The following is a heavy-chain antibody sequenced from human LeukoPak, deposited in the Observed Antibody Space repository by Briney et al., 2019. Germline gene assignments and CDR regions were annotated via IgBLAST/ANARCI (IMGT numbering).Heavy chain of an antibody. CDR1: GFTFSSYA. D-gene: IGHD3-10*01. CDR2: ISGSGGST. Sequence: GGSLRLSCAASGFTFSSYAMSWVRQAPGKGLEWVSAISGSGGSTYYADSVKGRFTISRDNSKNTLYLQMNSLRAEDTAVYYCAKLPVKELWFGELYRFDPWGQGTLVTVSS. CDR3: AKLPVKELWFGELYRFDP. J-gene: IGHJ5*02. V-gene: IGHV3-23*01.